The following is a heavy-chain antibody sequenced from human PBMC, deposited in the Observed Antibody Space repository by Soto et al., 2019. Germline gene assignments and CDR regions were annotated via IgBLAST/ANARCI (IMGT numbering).Heavy chain of an antibody. J-gene: IGHJ3*02. CDR2: VNAGNGNT. D-gene: IGHD2-2*01. V-gene: IGHV1-3*01. CDR1: GYTFTSYA. Sequence: ASVKVSCKASGYTFTSYAMHWVRQAPGQRLEWMGWVNAGNGNTKYSQKFQGRVTITRDTSASTAYMELSSLRFEDTAVYFCATAIADDAFDIWGRGTMVTVSS. CDR3: ATAIADDAFDI.